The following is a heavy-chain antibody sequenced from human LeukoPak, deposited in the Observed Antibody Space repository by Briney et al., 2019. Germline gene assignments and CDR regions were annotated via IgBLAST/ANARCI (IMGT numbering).Heavy chain of an antibody. D-gene: IGHD3-10*01. V-gene: IGHV4-4*02. Sequence: SETLSLTCGVSGGSISSTNWWSWVRQPPGQGLEWIGEISLRGLTNYNPSLKSRVTMSLDKSKNLLSLNLTSVTAADTAVYYCARGRYYGSGSRARSAFDIWGQGTMVTVSS. CDR2: ISLRGLT. J-gene: IGHJ3*02. CDR1: GGSISSTNW. CDR3: ARGRYYGSGSRARSAFDI.